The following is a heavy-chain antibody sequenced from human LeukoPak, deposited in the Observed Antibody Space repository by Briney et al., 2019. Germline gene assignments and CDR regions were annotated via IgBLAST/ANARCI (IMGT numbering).Heavy chain of an antibody. CDR1: GFTVSSHY. Sequence: GGSLRLSCAASGFTVSSHYMSWVRQAPGKGLDWVSVIYSGGRTSYADFVKGRFTISRDNSKNTLYLQMNSLRAEDTAVYYCARHGSGWTLAFDYWGQGTLVTVSS. D-gene: IGHD6-19*01. V-gene: IGHV3-66*04. CDR2: IYSGGRT. CDR3: ARHGSGWTLAFDY. J-gene: IGHJ4*02.